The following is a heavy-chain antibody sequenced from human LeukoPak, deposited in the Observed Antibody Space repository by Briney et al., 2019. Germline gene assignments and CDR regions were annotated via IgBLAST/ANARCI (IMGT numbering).Heavy chain of an antibody. J-gene: IGHJ4*02. CDR3: ARGPSGYHNT. Sequence: GGSLRLSCAASGFTISINYVSWVREAQGKGREWVSVIYRGGATAYADSVQDRFPISRDNSRNPLYLQMNSLRAEATAVYYCARGPSGYHNTGGQGTLVTVSS. CDR2: IYRGGAT. D-gene: IGHD5-12*01. V-gene: IGHV3-66*01. CDR1: GFTISINY.